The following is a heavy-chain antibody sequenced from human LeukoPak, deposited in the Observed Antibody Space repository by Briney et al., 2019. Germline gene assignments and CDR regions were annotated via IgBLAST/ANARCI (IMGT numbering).Heavy chain of an antibody. J-gene: IGHJ5*02. D-gene: IGHD3-10*01. CDR2: IYTSGST. V-gene: IGHV4-4*07. CDR3: ATSRFSGGLGRFDP. Sequence: SETLSLTCTVSSGSLSSYYWNWIRQPAGKGLEWIGRIYTSGSTIYNPSLKSRVTISVDTSKNQVSLKLSSVTAADTAVYYCATSRFSGGLGRFDPWGQGTLVTVSS. CDR1: SGSLSSYY.